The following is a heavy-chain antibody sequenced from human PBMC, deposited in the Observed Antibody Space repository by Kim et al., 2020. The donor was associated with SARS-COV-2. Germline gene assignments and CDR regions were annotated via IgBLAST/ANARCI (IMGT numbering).Heavy chain of an antibody. D-gene: IGHD2-8*01. CDR2: IYDTGNT. Sequence: SETLSLTCNVSGVSITSNYWSWIRQPPGKGLEWIGYIYDTGNTKYSPSLKRRVTISADTSKNQFSLKLTAVTAADTAVYYCARRDFDANGYYYFDYWGQG. J-gene: IGHJ4*02. CDR3: ARRDFDANGYYYFDY. V-gene: IGHV4-59*13. CDR1: GVSITSNY.